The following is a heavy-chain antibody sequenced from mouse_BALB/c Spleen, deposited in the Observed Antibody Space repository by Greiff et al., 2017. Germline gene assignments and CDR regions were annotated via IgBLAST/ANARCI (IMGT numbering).Heavy chain of an antibody. Sequence: EVQRVESGPELVKPGASVKMSCKASGYTFTSYVMHWVKQKPGQGLEWIGYINPYNDGTKYNEKFKGKATLTSDKSSSTAYMELSSLTSEDSAVYYCAAALRLTGYWGQGTTLTVSS. CDR1: GYTFTSYV. CDR2: INPYNDGT. D-gene: IGHD1-2*01. V-gene: IGHV1-14*01. J-gene: IGHJ2*01. CDR3: AAALRLTGY.